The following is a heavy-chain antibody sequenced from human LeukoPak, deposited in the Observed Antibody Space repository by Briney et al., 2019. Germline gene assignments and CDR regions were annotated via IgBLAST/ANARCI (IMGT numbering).Heavy chain of an antibody. D-gene: IGHD1-26*01. Sequence: SQTLSLTCTVSGGSISSGGYYWSWIRQPPGKGLEWIGYIYHSGSTYYNPSLKSRVTISVDRSKNQFSLKLSSVTAADTAVYYCARDRWAGGPVGSRIGGAFDPWGQGTLVTVSS. CDR3: ARDRWAGGPVGSRIGGAFDP. CDR2: IYHSGST. CDR1: GGSISSGGYY. J-gene: IGHJ5*02. V-gene: IGHV4-30-2*01.